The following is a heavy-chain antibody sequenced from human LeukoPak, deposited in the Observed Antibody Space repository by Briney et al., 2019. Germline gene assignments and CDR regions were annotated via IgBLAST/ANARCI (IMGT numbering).Heavy chain of an antibody. Sequence: GGSLRLSCAASGFTFSSYSMNWVRQAPGKGLELVSYISSSGRSILYADSVKGRFTVSRDNAKNSLYLQMNNLRVEDTAVYYCAREIPSGSYAPDYWGQGTLVTVSS. V-gene: IGHV3-21*05. D-gene: IGHD3-10*01. J-gene: IGHJ4*02. CDR2: ISSSGRSI. CDR1: GFTFSSYS. CDR3: AREIPSGSYAPDY.